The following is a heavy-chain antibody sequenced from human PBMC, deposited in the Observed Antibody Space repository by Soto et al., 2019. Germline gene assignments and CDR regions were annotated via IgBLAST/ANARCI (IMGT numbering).Heavy chain of an antibody. V-gene: IGHV3-9*01. J-gene: IGHJ6*02. CDR3: AKDTGVYSYYYYGMDV. CDR1: GFTFDDYA. CDR2: ISWNSGSI. D-gene: IGHD6-13*01. Sequence: EVQLVESGGGLVQTGRSLRLSCAASGFTFDDYAMHWVRQAPGKGLEWVSGISWNSGSIGYADSVKGRFTISRDNAKNSLYLQMNRLRAEDTALYYCAKDTGVYSYYYYGMDVWGQGTTVTVSS.